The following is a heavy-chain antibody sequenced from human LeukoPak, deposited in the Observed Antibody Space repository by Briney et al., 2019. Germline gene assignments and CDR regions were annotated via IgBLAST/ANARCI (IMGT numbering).Heavy chain of an antibody. CDR3: ARGMFSGPGMDV. Sequence: PSETLSLTCAVYGGSFSGYYWSWIRQPPGKGLEGIGEINHSGSTNYNPSLKSRVTLSVDTSKNQFSLKLSSVTAADTAVYSCARGMFSGPGMDVWGKGTTVTVSS. CDR2: INHSGST. V-gene: IGHV4-34*01. J-gene: IGHJ6*04. CDR1: GGSFSGYY. D-gene: IGHD6-19*01.